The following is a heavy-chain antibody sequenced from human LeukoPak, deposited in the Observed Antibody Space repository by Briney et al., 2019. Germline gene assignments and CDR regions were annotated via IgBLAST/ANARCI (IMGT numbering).Heavy chain of an antibody. CDR2: MNPNSGNT. CDR3: ARSASSPGYYYYYYMDV. CDR1: GYTFTSYD. J-gene: IGHJ6*03. D-gene: IGHD2-2*01. Sequence: ASVKVSCKASGYTFTSYDINWVRQATGQGLEWMGWMNPNSGNTGYAQKFQGRVTMTRNTSISTAYMELSSLRSEDTAVYYCARSASSPGYYYYYYMDVWGKGTTVTVSS. V-gene: IGHV1-8*01.